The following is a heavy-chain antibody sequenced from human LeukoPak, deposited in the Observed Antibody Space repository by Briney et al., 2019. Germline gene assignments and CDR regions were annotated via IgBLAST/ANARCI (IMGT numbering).Heavy chain of an antibody. V-gene: IGHV4-59*01. CDR2: IYYSGST. D-gene: IGHD3-22*01. Sequence: SETLSLTCTVSGGSISSYYWSWLRQPPGKGLEWIGYIYYSGSTNYNPSLKSRVTISVDTSKNQFSLKLSSVTAADTAVYYCARTVDPIYYYDSSGPGGYFQHWGQGTLVTVSS. CDR1: GGSISSYY. J-gene: IGHJ1*01. CDR3: ARTVDPIYYYDSSGPGGYFQH.